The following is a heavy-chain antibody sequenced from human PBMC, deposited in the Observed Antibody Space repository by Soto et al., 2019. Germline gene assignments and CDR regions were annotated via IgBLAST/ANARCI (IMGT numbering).Heavy chain of an antibody. V-gene: IGHV4-4*07. J-gene: IGHJ5*02. D-gene: IGHD4-17*01. CDR3: ARSPAYGDYANLDT. Sequence: SETLSLTCTVSGDSISKYYWNWIRQPAGKGLEWIGRIHSTRSPNYNPSLKSRVTMSVDTSKNQFSLKPNLTSVTAADTAVYYCARSPAYGDYANLDTWGQGTLVTV. CDR2: IHSTRSP. CDR1: GDSISKYY.